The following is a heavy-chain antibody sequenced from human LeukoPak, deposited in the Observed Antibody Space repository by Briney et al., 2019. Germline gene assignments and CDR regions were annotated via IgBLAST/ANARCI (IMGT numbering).Heavy chain of an antibody. Sequence: ASVKVSCKASGYTFTSYGISWVRQATGQGLEWMGWISAYNGNTNYAQKLQGRVTMTTDTSPRTAYMEPRSLRSDDTAGYFCARGVVVPPAILRDYCYYHSDGWGKGTTVTVSS. CDR2: ISAYNGNT. J-gene: IGHJ6*03. CDR1: GYTFTSYG. V-gene: IGHV1-18*01. CDR3: ARGVVVPPAILRDYCYYHSDG. D-gene: IGHD2-2*01.